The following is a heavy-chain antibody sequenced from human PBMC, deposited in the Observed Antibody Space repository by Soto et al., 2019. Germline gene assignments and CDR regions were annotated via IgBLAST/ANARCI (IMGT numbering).Heavy chain of an antibody. V-gene: IGHV3-9*01. Sequence: GGSLRLSCAASGFTFDDYAMHWVRQTPGKGLQWVSGISWNSGSNKYYADSVKGRFTISRDNSKNTLYLQMNSLRAEDTAVYYCARDPYYDFWSGYYLPGHYYGMDVWGQGTTVTVSS. D-gene: IGHD3-3*01. J-gene: IGHJ6*02. CDR2: ISWNSGSNK. CDR1: GFTFDDYA. CDR3: ARDPYYDFWSGYYLPGHYYGMDV.